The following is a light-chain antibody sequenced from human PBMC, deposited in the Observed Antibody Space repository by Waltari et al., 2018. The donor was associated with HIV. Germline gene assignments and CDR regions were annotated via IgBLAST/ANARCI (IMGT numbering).Light chain of an antibody. CDR2: RNN. CDR3: ATWDDSLSGLWV. J-gene: IGLJ3*02. Sequence: QSVLTLPPSASGTPGQRVTISCSGSSSTLGSNYVYWYPQLPGTAPKLLIYRNNQRHSGVPDRFSGSKSGTSASLAIRGLRSEDEADYYCATWDDSLSGLWVFGGGTKLTVL. V-gene: IGLV1-47*01. CDR1: SSTLGSNY.